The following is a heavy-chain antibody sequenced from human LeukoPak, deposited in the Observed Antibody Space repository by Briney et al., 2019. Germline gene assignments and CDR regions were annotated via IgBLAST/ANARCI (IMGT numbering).Heavy chain of an antibody. V-gene: IGHV3-48*02. CDR1: GFTFSSYM. CDR2: ISGSSTDI. Sequence: QPGGSLRLSCAASGFTFSSYMMSWVRQAPGKGLEWVSSISGSSTDIYYADSVKGRFTISRDSAKNSLYLQMNSLRDEDTAVYFCARRADYDSSGYRYFGYWGQGTLVTVSS. J-gene: IGHJ4*02. CDR3: ARRADYDSSGYRYFGY. D-gene: IGHD3-22*01.